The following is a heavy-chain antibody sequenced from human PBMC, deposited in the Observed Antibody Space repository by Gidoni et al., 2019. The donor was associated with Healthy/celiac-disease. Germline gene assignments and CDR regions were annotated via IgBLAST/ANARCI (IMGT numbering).Heavy chain of an antibody. CDR2: IDPTDSYT. CDR1: GYSFTSYW. CDR3: ARRGIGGWYEDY. J-gene: IGHJ4*02. V-gene: IGHV5-10-1*03. D-gene: IGHD6-19*01. Sequence: EVQLVHSGAEVQKPGESPKLSCKASGYSFTSYWLSWVRQMPGNGRVWMGRIDPTDSYTHYNPSRQGHVSISADKTISSAHLQWSSLKASDTAMYYCARRGIGGWYEDYWGQGTLVTVSS.